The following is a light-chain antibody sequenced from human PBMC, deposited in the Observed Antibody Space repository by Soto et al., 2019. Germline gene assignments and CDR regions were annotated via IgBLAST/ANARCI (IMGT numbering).Light chain of an antibody. CDR2: EVS. Sequence: QSALTQPPSASGSLGQSVTISCTGSSSGVGGYNYVSWYQQHPGKAPKLMIYEVSKRPSGVPDRLSGSKSGNTASLTVSGLQADDEADYYCSSYGGSNPVVFGGGTKLTVL. CDR3: SSYGGSNPVV. V-gene: IGLV2-8*01. CDR1: SSGVGGYNY. J-gene: IGLJ2*01.